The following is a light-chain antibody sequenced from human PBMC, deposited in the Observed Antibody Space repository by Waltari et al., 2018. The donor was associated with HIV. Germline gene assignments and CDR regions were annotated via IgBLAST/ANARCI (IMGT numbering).Light chain of an antibody. V-gene: IGKV1-39*01. J-gene: IGKJ2*01. CDR1: QSISSY. Sequence: DIQMTQSPSSLSASVGDRVTITCRASQSISSYLNWYQQKPGKAPKLLIYAASRLQSGVASRFSGSGSGTDFTLTISSLQPEDFATYYCQQSYSTPVTFGQGTKLEIK. CDR3: QQSYSTPVT. CDR2: AAS.